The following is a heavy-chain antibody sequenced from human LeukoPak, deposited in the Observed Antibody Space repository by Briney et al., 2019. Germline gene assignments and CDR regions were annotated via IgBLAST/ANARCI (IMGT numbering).Heavy chain of an antibody. J-gene: IGHJ4*02. CDR3: AKDRETYEYTFDY. V-gene: IGHV3-33*06. CDR2: MWYDGSKD. D-gene: IGHD6-6*01. CDR1: GFSFSTYG. Sequence: GGSLRLSCAASGFSFSTYGIHWVRQAPGKGVAGVAVMWYDGSKDYYADSVKGRFTISRDTSKNTLYLQMNNLRAEDTAVYYCAKDRETYEYTFDYWGQGTLVTVSS.